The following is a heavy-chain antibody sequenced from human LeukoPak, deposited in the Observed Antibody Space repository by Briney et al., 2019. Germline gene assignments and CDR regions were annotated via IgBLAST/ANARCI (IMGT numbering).Heavy chain of an antibody. CDR3: AKSQDQLLVYYFDY. D-gene: IGHD2-2*01. V-gene: IGHV3-30*02. Sequence: GGSRRLSCAASGFTFSCYGMHWVRQAPGKGLEWVAFIRYGGSNKYYADSVKGRFTISRDNSKNTLYLQMNSLRAEDTAVYYCAKSQDQLLVYYFDYWGQGTLVTVSS. J-gene: IGHJ4*02. CDR1: GFTFSCYG. CDR2: IRYGGSNK.